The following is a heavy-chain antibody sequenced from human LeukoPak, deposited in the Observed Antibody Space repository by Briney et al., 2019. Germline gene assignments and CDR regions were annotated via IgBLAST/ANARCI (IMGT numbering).Heavy chain of an antibody. Sequence: GGSLRLSCAASGCTVSSNYMSWVRQAPGKGLEWVSVIYSGGSTYYADSVKGRFTISRDNSKNTLYLQMNSLRAEDTAVYYCARVSGLEMATLRYWGQGTLVTVSS. D-gene: IGHD5-24*01. CDR1: GCTVSSNY. CDR3: ARVSGLEMATLRY. CDR2: IYSGGST. V-gene: IGHV3-53*01. J-gene: IGHJ4*02.